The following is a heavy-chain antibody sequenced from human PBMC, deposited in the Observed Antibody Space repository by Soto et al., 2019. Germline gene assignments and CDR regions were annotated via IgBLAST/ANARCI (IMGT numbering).Heavy chain of an antibody. CDR3: ASAALEWEQDYYGMDV. D-gene: IGHD1-26*01. CDR2: IYYSGST. CDR1: GGSISSYY. J-gene: IGHJ6*02. Sequence: PSETLSLTCTVSGGSISSYYWSWIRQPPGKGLEWIGYIYYSGSTNYNPSLKSRVTISVDTSKNQFSLKLSSVTAADTAVYYCASAALEWEQDYYGMDVWGQGTTVTVSS. V-gene: IGHV4-59*01.